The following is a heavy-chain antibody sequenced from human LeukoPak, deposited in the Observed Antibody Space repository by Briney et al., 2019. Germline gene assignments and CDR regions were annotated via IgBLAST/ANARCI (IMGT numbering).Heavy chain of an antibody. Sequence: GESLKISCKGFGYSFSDYWIGWVRQMPGKGLEWVGIIYPGDSDTRYSPSLQGQVTISADESISTVYLQWSSLKASDTAMYYCARTLQSYGHNYFDPWGQGTLVTVSS. CDR2: IYPGDSDT. J-gene: IGHJ5*02. D-gene: IGHD5-18*01. CDR1: GYSFSDYW. V-gene: IGHV5-51*01. CDR3: ARTLQSYGHNYFDP.